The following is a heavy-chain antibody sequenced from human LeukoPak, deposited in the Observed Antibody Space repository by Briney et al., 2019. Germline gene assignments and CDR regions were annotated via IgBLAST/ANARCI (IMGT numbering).Heavy chain of an antibody. V-gene: IGHV3-23*01. Sequence: PGGSLRLSCAASGFTFSSYAMSWVRQAPGKGLEWVSAISGSGGSTYYADSVKGRFTISRDNSKNTLYLQMNSLRAEDTAVYYCAKDSAPGRGRNNWFDPWGQGTLVTVSS. CDR1: GFTFSSYA. CDR3: AKDSAPGRGRNNWFDP. CDR2: ISGSGGST. J-gene: IGHJ5*02.